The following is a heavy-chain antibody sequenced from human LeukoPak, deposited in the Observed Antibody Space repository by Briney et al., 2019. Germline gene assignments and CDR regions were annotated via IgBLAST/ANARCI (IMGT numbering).Heavy chain of an antibody. CDR1: EFTFSSYE. CDR3: ARDGSFGRTSFDY. J-gene: IGHJ4*02. D-gene: IGHD3-10*01. V-gene: IGHV3-48*03. Sequence: GGSLRLSCAASEFTFSSYEMNWVRQAPGKGLEWVSYISSSGTTVYYADSVKGRFTISRDNAKNSLYLQMNSLRAEDTAVYYCARDGSFGRTSFDYWGQGTLVTVSS. CDR2: ISSSGTTV.